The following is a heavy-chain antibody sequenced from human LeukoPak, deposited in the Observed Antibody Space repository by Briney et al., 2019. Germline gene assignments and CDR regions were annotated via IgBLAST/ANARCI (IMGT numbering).Heavy chain of an antibody. J-gene: IGHJ2*01. CDR1: GFTFSSYE. Sequence: GGALRLSCAASGFTFSSYEINWVRQSPGKGVGWVSYISSSGSTMYYADSVKGRFTISRDNSKNTLYLQMNSLRAEDTAVYYCARDRDGYNFNPHWYFDLWGRGTLVTVSS. V-gene: IGHV3-48*03. D-gene: IGHD5-24*01. CDR3: ARDRDGYNFNPHWYFDL. CDR2: ISSSGSTM.